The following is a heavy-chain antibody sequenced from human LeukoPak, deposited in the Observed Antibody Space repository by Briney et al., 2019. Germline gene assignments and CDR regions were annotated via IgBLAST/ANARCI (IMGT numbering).Heavy chain of an antibody. J-gene: IGHJ6*03. Sequence: ASVKVSCKASGYTFTSYGISWVRQAPGQGLEWMGWISAYNGNTNYAQKLQGRVTMTTDTSTSTAYMELRSLRSDDTAVYYCARRQSRYSYGYYYYYMDVWGKGTTVTISS. CDR3: ARRQSRYSYGYYYYYMDV. V-gene: IGHV1-18*01. CDR1: GYTFTSYG. D-gene: IGHD5-18*01. CDR2: ISAYNGNT.